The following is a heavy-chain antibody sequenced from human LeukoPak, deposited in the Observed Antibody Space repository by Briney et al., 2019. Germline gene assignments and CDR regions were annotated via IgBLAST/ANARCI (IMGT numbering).Heavy chain of an antibody. D-gene: IGHD3-10*01. CDR1: GGSISSYY. Sequence: PSETLSLTCTVSGGSISSYYWSWILQPPGKGLEWIGYIYYSGSTNYNPSLKSRVTISVDTSKNQCSLKLSSVTAADTAVYYCARGYGSGSYGWFDPWGQGTLVTVSS. CDR2: IYYSGST. V-gene: IGHV4-59*08. J-gene: IGHJ5*02. CDR3: ARGYGSGSYGWFDP.